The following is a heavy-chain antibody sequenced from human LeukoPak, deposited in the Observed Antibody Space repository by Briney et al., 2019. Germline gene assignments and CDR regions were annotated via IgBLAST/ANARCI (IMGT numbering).Heavy chain of an antibody. CDR2: IIPIFGTA. Sequence: SVKVSCKASGGTFSSYAISWVRQAPGQGLEWMGGIIPIFGTANYAQKFQGRVTITADKSTSTAYMELSSLRFEDTAVYYCARDSGSYRANRGIFDYWGQGTLVTVSS. J-gene: IGHJ4*02. D-gene: IGHD1-26*01. CDR3: ARDSGSYRANRGIFDY. V-gene: IGHV1-69*06. CDR1: GGTFSSYA.